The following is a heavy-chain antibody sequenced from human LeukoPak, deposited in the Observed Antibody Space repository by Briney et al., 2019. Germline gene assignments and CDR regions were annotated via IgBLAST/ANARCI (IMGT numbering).Heavy chain of an antibody. V-gene: IGHV4-61*02. D-gene: IGHD1-26*01. CDR1: GGSISSGSYY. Sequence: PSETLSLTCTVSGGSISSGSYYWSWIRQPAGKGLEWIGRIYTSGSTNYNPSLKSRGTISVDTSKNQFSLKLSSVTAADTAVYYCARGISGTLIDYWGQGTLVTVSS. CDR3: ARGISGTLIDY. CDR2: IYTSGST. J-gene: IGHJ4*02.